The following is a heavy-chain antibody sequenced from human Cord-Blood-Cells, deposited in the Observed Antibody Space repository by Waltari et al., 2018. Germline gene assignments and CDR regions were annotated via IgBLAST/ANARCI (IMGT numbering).Heavy chain of an antibody. J-gene: IGHJ6*03. CDR1: GGSFSGYY. CDR2: IQHSVST. V-gene: IGHV4-34*01. CDR3: ARSGIAARPDYDYYMDV. D-gene: IGHD6-6*01. Sequence: QVQLQQWGAGLLKPSETLPLTCAVYGGSFSGYYWSWLRQPPGKGLEWIGEIQHSVSTNYDPSLKRRVTISVDTSKNQFSLKLSSVTAADTAVYYCARSGIAARPDYDYYMDVWGKGTTVTVSS.